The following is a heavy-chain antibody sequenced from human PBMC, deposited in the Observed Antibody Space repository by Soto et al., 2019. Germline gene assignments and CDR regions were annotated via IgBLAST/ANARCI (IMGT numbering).Heavy chain of an antibody. V-gene: IGHV3-66*01. D-gene: IGHD5-12*01. J-gene: IGHJ4*02. CDR2: IYSDGST. Sequence: GGSLRLSCAASGVIVTSNYMSWVRQAPGKGLEWVSVIYSDGSTYYADSVKGRFTISRDNSKNTLYLQMNSLRAEDTAVYYCANQRGGYDRDFDYWGQGTLVTVSS. CDR3: ANQRGGYDRDFDY. CDR1: GVIVTSNY.